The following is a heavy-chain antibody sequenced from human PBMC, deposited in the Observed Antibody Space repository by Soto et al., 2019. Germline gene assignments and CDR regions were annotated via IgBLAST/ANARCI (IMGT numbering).Heavy chain of an antibody. CDR1: GFTFSSYG. J-gene: IGHJ4*02. CDR2: ISYDGSNK. Sequence: PGGCLRLSWAAAGFTFSSYGMHRVRQAPGKGLEWVAVISYDGSNKYYADSVKGRFTISRDNSKNTLYLQMNSLRAEDTAVYYCAKFWARIAAAGCDYWGKGTLVTVSS. D-gene: IGHD6-13*01. V-gene: IGHV3-30*18. CDR3: AKFWARIAAAGCDY.